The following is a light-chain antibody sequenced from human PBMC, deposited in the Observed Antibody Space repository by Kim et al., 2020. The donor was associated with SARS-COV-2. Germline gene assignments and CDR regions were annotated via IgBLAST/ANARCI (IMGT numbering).Light chain of an antibody. Sequence: EIVLTQSPDTLSMSPGERATLSCRASQTVRASNLVWYQQKPGQPPRLLIYGASSRATGIPDRFSGRGSGTDFTLTISRLESEDFAVYYCQQYGSSPLTFCGGTKVDIK. V-gene: IGKV3-20*01. CDR3: QQYGSSPLT. CDR2: GAS. J-gene: IGKJ4*01. CDR1: QTVRASN.